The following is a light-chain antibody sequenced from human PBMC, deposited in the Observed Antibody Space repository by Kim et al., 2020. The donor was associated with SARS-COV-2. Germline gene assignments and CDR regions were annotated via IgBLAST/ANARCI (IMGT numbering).Light chain of an antibody. V-gene: IGKV3-20*01. CDR1: QSISGSK. CDR3: HKYNYSPLT. J-gene: IGKJ4*01. Sequence: EIVLTHSPGTLSLSPGERATLSCRASQSISGSKLAWYQQKPGQSPRLLIYGASNRAAGIPDRFSGSGSGTDFTLTISRLEPEDSAVFYCHKYNYSPLTFGGGTKVDIK. CDR2: GAS.